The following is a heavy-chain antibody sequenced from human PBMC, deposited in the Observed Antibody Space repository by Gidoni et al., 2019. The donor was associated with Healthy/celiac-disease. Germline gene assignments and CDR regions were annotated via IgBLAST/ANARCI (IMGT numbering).Heavy chain of an antibody. V-gene: IGHV2-5*02. CDR3: AHSTTHNYAFWSGYYRRGAFDI. CDR1: GFSLSTSGVG. CDR2: IYWDDDT. D-gene: IGHD3-3*01. Sequence: QITLKESGPTLVKPTQTLTLTCTFSGFSLSTSGVGVGGLRQPPGKALEWLALIYWDDDTRYSPSLKSRLTITKDTSKNQVVLTMTNMYPVDTATYYCAHSTTHNYAFWSGYYRRGAFDIWGQGTLVTVSS. J-gene: IGHJ3*02.